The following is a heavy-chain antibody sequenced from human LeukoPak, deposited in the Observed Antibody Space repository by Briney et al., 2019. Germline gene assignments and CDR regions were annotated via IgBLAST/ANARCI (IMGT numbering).Heavy chain of an antibody. CDR3: ARGSYSSGWYLDY. V-gene: IGHV3-33*01. D-gene: IGHD3-22*01. J-gene: IGHJ4*02. CDR2: IWYDGGNK. CDR1: GFAFRTHG. Sequence: GGSLRLSCAASGFAFRTHGMHWVRQAPGKGLEWVAVIWYDGGNKNYADSVKGRFTISRDNSKNTLFLQMNSLRDEDTAVYHCARGSYSSGWYLDYWGQGTLVTVSS.